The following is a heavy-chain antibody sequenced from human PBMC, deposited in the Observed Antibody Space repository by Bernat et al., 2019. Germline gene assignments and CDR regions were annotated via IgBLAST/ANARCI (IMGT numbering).Heavy chain of an antibody. V-gene: IGHV3-13*01. D-gene: IGHD3-10*01. Sequence: EVQLVESGGGLVQPGGSLRLSCAASGFPFSRYDMHWVRQARGKGLEWVSGMGTAGEAYYPGSVKGRFTIARENANNSLYLQMNSLTAGDTAMYYCVRDSVAADGYWYIDLWGRDTLVTVSS. CDR1: GFPFSRYD. CDR2: MGTAGEA. J-gene: IGHJ2*01. CDR3: VRDSVAADGYWYIDL.